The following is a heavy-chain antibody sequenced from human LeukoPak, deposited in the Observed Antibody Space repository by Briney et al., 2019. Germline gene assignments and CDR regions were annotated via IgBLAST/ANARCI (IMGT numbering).Heavy chain of an antibody. Sequence: GGSLRLSCAASGFTFSSYSMNWVRQAPGKGLEGVSSISSSSSYIYYADSVKGRFTISRDNAKNSLYLQMNSLRAEDTAVYYCARDSCTNGVCGMDVWGKGTTVTVSS. J-gene: IGHJ6*04. CDR3: ARDSCTNGVCGMDV. D-gene: IGHD2-8*01. CDR1: GFTFSSYS. V-gene: IGHV3-21*01. CDR2: ISSSSSYI.